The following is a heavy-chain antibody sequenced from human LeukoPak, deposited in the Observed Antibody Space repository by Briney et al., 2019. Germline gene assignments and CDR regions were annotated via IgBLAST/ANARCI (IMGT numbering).Heavy chain of an antibody. CDR2: IYSSGST. CDR1: GFSVSSDY. J-gene: IGHJ3*02. D-gene: IGHD6-6*01. V-gene: IGHV3-53*04. CDR3: VRATSSLAFDI. Sequence: PGGSLRLSCAAPGFSVSSDYINWFRQAPRKGLDWVSVIYSSGSTYYADSVEGRFTISRHTSENTLYLHMNNLRPEDTAVYYCVRATSSLAFDIWGQGTEATVSS.